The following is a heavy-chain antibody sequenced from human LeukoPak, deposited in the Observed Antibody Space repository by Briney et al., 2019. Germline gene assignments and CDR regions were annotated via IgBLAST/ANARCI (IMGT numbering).Heavy chain of an antibody. J-gene: IGHJ6*03. Sequence: GGSLRLSCTASGFPFSGYYISWARQAPGTGLEWLANIKGDGSVQDYVDSVKGRFTISRDNAKNSLYLQMNNLRVDDTAVYYCVGQLLRAVWGKGTTVTVSS. CDR3: VGQLLRAV. CDR2: IKGDGSVQ. D-gene: IGHD2-2*01. V-gene: IGHV3-7*01. CDR1: GFPFSGYY.